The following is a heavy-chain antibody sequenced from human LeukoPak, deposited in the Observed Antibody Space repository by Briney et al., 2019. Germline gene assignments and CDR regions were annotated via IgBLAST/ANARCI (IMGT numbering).Heavy chain of an antibody. J-gene: IGHJ4*02. D-gene: IGHD4-17*01. CDR3: ARDRATVTSSGLGY. CDR2: ISSSSSYI. Sequence: GGSLRLSCAASGFTFSSYSMSWVRQAPGKGLEWVSSISSSSSYIYYADSVKGRFTISRDNAKNSLYLQMNSLRAEDTAVYYCARDRATVTSSGLGYWGQGTLVTVSS. V-gene: IGHV3-21*01. CDR1: GFTFSSYS.